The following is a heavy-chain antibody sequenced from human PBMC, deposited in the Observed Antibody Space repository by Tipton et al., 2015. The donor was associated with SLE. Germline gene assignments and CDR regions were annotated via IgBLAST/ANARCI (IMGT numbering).Heavy chain of an antibody. CDR2: TSHSGRS. Sequence: LRLSCAVYGGSLSDYFWTWIRQPPGKGLEWIGQTSHSGRSIYNPSLRSRVTISVDTSKMQFSLRLNSVTAADTAVYYCASGKLSYSGGDNWGQGTLVTVSS. V-gene: IGHV4-34*01. J-gene: IGHJ4*02. CDR1: GGSLSDYF. D-gene: IGHD1-26*01. CDR3: ASGKLSYSGGDN.